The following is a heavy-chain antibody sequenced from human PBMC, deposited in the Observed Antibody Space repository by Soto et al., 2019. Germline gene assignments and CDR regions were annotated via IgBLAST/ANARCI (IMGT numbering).Heavy chain of an antibody. CDR2: INPISGDT. J-gene: IGHJ6*02. CDR3: ARLTRIPYGMDV. Sequence: ASVKGSCKASGYTFTGHYIHRVRQAPGQGLEGMGWINPISGDTNFAQKFQGRVTMPRDTSISTAYMDLSSLISGDPDVYYCARLTRIPYGMDVCGQGTTVTVS. CDR1: GYTFTGHY. D-gene: IGHD2-21*01. V-gene: IGHV1-2*02.